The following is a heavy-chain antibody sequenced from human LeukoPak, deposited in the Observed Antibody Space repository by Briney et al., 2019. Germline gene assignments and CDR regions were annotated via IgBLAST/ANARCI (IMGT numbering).Heavy chain of an antibody. CDR2: VYYSGST. CDR3: ARDLGQYYDTSDNWFDP. V-gene: IGHV4-39*07. CDR1: GFTFSSYG. D-gene: IGHD3-22*01. J-gene: IGHJ5*02. Sequence: PGGSLRLSCAASGFTFSSYGMHWVRQAPGKGLEWIGSVYYSGSTYYNPSLKSRVTISVDTSKNQFSLKLSSVTAADTAVYYCARDLGQYYDTSDNWFDPWGQGTLVTVSS.